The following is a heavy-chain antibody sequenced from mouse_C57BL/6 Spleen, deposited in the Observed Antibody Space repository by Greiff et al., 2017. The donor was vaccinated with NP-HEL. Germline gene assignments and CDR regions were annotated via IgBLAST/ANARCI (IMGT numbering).Heavy chain of an antibody. Sequence: EVQLVESGPELVKPGASVKISCKASGYSFTDYNMNWVKQSNGKSLEWIGVINPNYGTTSYNQKFKGKATLTVDQSSSTAYMQLNSLTSEDSAVYYCARSEDGHYYFDDWGQGTTLTVSS. CDR1: GYSFTDYN. D-gene: IGHD2-3*01. V-gene: IGHV1-39*01. J-gene: IGHJ2*01. CDR2: INPNYGTT. CDR3: ARSEDGHYYFDD.